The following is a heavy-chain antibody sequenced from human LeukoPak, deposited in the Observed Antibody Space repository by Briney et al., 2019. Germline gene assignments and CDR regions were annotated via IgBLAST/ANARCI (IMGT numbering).Heavy chain of an antibody. CDR1: GFTFSSYS. CDR2: ISSSSSYI. Sequence: PGGSLRLSCAASGFTFSSYSMNWVRQAPGKGPEWVSSISSSSSYIYYADSVKGRFTTSRDNAKNSLYLQMNSLRAEDTAVYYCARDKYSYGPLDYGDYWGQGTLVTVSS. J-gene: IGHJ4*02. CDR3: ARDKYSYGPLDYGDY. V-gene: IGHV3-21*01. D-gene: IGHD5-18*01.